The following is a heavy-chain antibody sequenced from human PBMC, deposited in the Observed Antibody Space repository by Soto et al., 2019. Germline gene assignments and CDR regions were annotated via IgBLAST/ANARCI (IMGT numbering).Heavy chain of an antibody. Sequence: QVQLVESGGGVVQPGRSLRLSCAASGFTFSSYGMHWVRQAPGKGLEWVAVIWYDGSNKYYADYVKGRFTISRDNSKNTLYLQMNSLRAEDTAVYYCARGFTLGSAMDVWGKGTTVTVSS. D-gene: IGHD3-10*01. J-gene: IGHJ6*03. CDR3: ARGFTLGSAMDV. V-gene: IGHV3-33*01. CDR2: IWYDGSNK. CDR1: GFTFSSYG.